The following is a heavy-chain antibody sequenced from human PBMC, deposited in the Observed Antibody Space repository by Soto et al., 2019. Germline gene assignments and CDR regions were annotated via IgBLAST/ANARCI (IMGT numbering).Heavy chain of an antibody. CDR1: GYTFTSYY. D-gene: IGHD6-6*01. V-gene: IGHV1-46*03. Sequence: ASVKVSCKASGYTFTSYYIHSVRQAPGQGLEWMGIINPSGGSTSYAQKFQGRVTMTRDTSTSTVYMELSSLRSEETAVYYCARDGQYSSSFYYYMDVWGKGTTVTVSS. J-gene: IGHJ6*03. CDR2: INPSGGST. CDR3: ARDGQYSSSFYYYMDV.